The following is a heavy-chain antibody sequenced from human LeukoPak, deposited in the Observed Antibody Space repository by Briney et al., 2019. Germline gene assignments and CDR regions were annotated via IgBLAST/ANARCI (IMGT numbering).Heavy chain of an antibody. J-gene: IGHJ1*01. D-gene: IGHD3-22*01. CDR3: ASLSGTMILSTEYFQH. CDR2: IYHSGST. V-gene: IGHV4-30-2*01. CDR1: GGSISSGGYS. Sequence: SETLSLTCAVSGGSISSGGYSWSWIRQPPGKGLEWIGYIYHSGSTYYNPSLKSRVTISVDRSKNQFSLKLSSVTAADTAVYYCASLSGTMILSTEYFQHWGQGTLVTVSS.